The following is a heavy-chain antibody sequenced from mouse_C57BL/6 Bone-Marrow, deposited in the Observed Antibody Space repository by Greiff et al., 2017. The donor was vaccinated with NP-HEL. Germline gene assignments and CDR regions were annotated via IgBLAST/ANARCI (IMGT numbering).Heavy chain of an antibody. J-gene: IGHJ4*01. D-gene: IGHD2-4*01. CDR1: GYTFTSYW. Sequence: VQLQQPGAELVRPGSSVKLSCKASGYTFTSYWMDWVKQRPGQGLEWIGNIYPSDSETHYNQKFKDKATLTVDKSSSTAYMQLSSLTSEDSAVYYCARSGDYDATYAMDYWGQGTSVTVSS. V-gene: IGHV1-61*01. CDR3: ARSGDYDATYAMDY. CDR2: IYPSDSET.